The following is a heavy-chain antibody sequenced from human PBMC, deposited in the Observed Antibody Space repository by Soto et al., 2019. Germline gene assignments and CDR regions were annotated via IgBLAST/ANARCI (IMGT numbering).Heavy chain of an antibody. CDR1: GFTFSSYG. J-gene: IGHJ5*02. V-gene: IGHV3-33*01. D-gene: IGHD3-22*01. CDR2: IWYDGSNK. CDR3: ARDRQWHLDSSGLDP. Sequence: GGSLRLSCAASGFTFSSYGMHWVRQAPGKGLEWVAVIWYDGSNKYYADSVKGRFTISRDNSKNTLYLQMNSLRAEDTAVYYCARDRQWHLDSSGLDPWGQGTLVTVSS.